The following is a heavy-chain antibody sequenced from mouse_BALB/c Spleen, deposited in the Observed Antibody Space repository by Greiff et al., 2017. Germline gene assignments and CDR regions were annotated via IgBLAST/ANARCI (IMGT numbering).Heavy chain of an antibody. Sequence: EVQRVESGGGLVKPGGSLKLSCAASGFTFSDYYMYWVRQTPEKRLEWVATISDGGSYTYYPDSVKGRFTISRDNAKNNLYLQMSSLKSEDTAMYYCARKGEAYFDYWGQGTTLTVSS. CDR1: GFTFSDYY. V-gene: IGHV5-4*02. CDR3: ARKGEAYFDY. CDR2: ISDGGSYT. J-gene: IGHJ2*01.